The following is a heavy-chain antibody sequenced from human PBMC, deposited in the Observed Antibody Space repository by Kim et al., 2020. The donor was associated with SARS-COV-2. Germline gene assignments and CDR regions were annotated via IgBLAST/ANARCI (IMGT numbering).Heavy chain of an antibody. Sequence: GGSLRLSCAASGFTFSSYAMHWVRQAPGKGLEWVAVISYDGSNKYYADSVKGRFTISRDNSKNTLYLQMNSLRAEDTAVYYCARDIVVVVAATRRGPLDYWGQGTLVTVSS. CDR3: ARDIVVVVAATRRGPLDY. CDR1: GFTFSSYA. J-gene: IGHJ4*02. D-gene: IGHD2-15*01. CDR2: ISYDGSNK. V-gene: IGHV3-30*04.